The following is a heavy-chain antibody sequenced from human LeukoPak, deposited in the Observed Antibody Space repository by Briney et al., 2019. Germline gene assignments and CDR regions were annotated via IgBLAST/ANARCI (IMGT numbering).Heavy chain of an antibody. D-gene: IGHD3-22*01. CDR2: ISAYNGNT. J-gene: IGHJ4*02. CDR1: GYTFISYG. V-gene: IGHV1-18*01. CDR3: ARSHYYYDSSGYYYADY. Sequence: APVKVSCKASGYTFISYGISWVRQAPGQGLEWMGWISAYNGNTNYAQKLQGRVTMTTDTSTSTAYMELRSLRSDDTAVYYCARSHYYYDSSGYYYADYWGQGTLVTVSS.